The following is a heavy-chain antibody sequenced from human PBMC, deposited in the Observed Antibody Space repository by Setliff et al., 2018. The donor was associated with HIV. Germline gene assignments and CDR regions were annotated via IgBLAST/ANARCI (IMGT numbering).Heavy chain of an antibody. V-gene: IGHV1-2*02. CDR2: MNPNSGGT. CDR1: GYTFTDYY. J-gene: IGHJ4*02. CDR3: ARGRTHWYFDS. Sequence: ASVKVSCKASGYTFTDYYINWVRQATGQGLEWMGWMNPNSGGTNQAQEFQGRVTMTRDLSMSTAYMDLSRLRSDDMAIYFCARGRTHWYFDSWGQGTLVTVSS.